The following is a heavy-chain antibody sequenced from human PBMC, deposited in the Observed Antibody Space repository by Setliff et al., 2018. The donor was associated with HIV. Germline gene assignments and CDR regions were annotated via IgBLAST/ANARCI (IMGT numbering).Heavy chain of an antibody. D-gene: IGHD7-27*01. CDR2: IRLDGSDK. V-gene: IGHV3-30*02. CDR1: GFTFRNYG. J-gene: IGHJ4*02. CDR3: ARDLNWGFDY. Sequence: GGSLRLSCAASGFTFRNYGMHWVRQAPGKGLEWVAFIRLDGSDKFYADSVKGRFTISRDNSKNTLFLQMNSLRSEDTAVYYCARDLNWGFDYWGQGTLVTVSS.